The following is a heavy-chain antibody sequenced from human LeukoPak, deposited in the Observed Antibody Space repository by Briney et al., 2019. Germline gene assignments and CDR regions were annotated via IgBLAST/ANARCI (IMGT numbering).Heavy chain of an antibody. V-gene: IGHV1-2*02. Sequence: ASVKVSCKASGYTFTGYYMHWVRQAPGQGLEWMGWINPNSGGTNYAQKFQGRVTMTRDTSISTAYMELSRLRSDHTAVYYCARDGYCDGGSCSDYWGQGTLVTASS. CDR1: GYTFTGYY. CDR2: INPNSGGT. J-gene: IGHJ4*02. D-gene: IGHD2-15*01. CDR3: ARDGYCDGGSCSDY.